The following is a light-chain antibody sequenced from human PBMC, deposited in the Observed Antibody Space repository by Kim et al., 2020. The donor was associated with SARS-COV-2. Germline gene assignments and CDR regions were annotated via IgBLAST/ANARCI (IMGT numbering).Light chain of an antibody. CDR2: ETS. V-gene: IGKV3-20*01. CDR1: QSISRIH. J-gene: IGKJ1*01. CDR3: QQYVNSQWS. Sequence: EIVLTQSPGTLSLSPGERATLSCRASQSISRIHLAWYQQKPGQTPRLLIYETSSRATGVPDRFSGSGSGTDFTLTISQREPEDYAVYYCQQYVNSQWSFGQGTKVDIK.